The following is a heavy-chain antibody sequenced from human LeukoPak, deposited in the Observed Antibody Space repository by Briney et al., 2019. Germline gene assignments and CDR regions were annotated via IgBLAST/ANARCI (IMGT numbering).Heavy chain of an antibody. V-gene: IGHV3-9*01. CDR1: GFTFDDYA. CDR3: AKDMGDGYNSPFDY. J-gene: IGHJ4*02. CDR2: ISWNSGSI. Sequence: PGRSLRLSCAASGFTFDDYAMHWVRQAPGKGLEWVSGISWNSGSIGYADSVKGRFTISRDNAKNSLYLQMNSLRAEDTALYYCAKDMGDGYNSPFDYWGQGTLVTVSS. D-gene: IGHD5-24*01.